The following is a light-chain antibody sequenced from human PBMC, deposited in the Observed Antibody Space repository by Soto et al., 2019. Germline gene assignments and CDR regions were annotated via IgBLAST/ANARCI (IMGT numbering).Light chain of an antibody. CDR1: QSVSDNY. CDR2: GAF. Sequence: EIVLTQSPGTLSLSPGERATLSCRASQSVSDNYLAWYQQKPGQAPRLHIYGAFTRATGIPDRFSGSGSGTDFSLTISRLEPEDFAVYYCQQYGSSPPWTFGQGTTVEIK. CDR3: QQYGSSPPWT. V-gene: IGKV3-20*01. J-gene: IGKJ1*01.